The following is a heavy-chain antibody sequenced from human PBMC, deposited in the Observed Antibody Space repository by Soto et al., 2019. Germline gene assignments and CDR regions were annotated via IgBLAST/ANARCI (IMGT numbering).Heavy chain of an antibody. CDR2: ISGTGAGT. Sequence: GGSLRLSCAVSGFALSNYGMSWVRQAPGKGLEWVAGISGTGAGTYYADSVKGRFTMSSDKSNNTLFLQMNSLRVEDTAVNYFARDSSYFRGWVPYTYDFWGQGTPVTVAS. CDR1: GFALSNYG. CDR3: ARDSSYFRGWVPYTYDF. V-gene: IGHV3-23*01. D-gene: IGHD2-2*02. J-gene: IGHJ4*02.